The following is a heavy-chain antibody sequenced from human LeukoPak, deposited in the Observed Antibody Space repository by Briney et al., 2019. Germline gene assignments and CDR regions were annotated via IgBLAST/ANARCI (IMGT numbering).Heavy chain of an antibody. V-gene: IGHV1-18*01. Sequence: GASVKVSCKASGYTFTSFGISWVRQAPGQGLEWMGWISAYNGNTNYAQKLQGRVTMTTDTSTSTAYMGLSSLRSDDPAVHYCARTARASYYGILTGPRTSYYFDYWGQGTLVTVSS. CDR1: GYTFTSFG. CDR2: ISAYNGNT. J-gene: IGHJ4*02. CDR3: ARTARASYYGILTGPRTSYYFDY. D-gene: IGHD3-9*01.